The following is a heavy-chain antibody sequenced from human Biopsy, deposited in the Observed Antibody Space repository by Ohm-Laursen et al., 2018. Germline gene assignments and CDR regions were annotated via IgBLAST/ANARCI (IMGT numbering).Heavy chain of an antibody. D-gene: IGHD3-22*01. V-gene: IGHV4-4*07. Sequence: GTLSLTCYVSGGDINNYYWSWIRQPAGKGLEWIGRIYPGGSTNYNPSLKSRVTMSMDTSKKQLSLRLRSVTAADTAMYYCASVVLGPTNDAFDLWGQGTMVGVSS. CDR2: IYPGGST. J-gene: IGHJ3*01. CDR3: ASVVLGPTNDAFDL. CDR1: GGDINNYY.